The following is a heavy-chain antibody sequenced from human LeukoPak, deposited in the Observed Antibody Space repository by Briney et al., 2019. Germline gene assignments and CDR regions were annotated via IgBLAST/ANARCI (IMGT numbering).Heavy chain of an antibody. J-gene: IGHJ4*02. Sequence: SETLSLTCTVSGGSISSYYWSWIRQPPGKGLEWIGYIYYSGSTNYNPSLKSRVTISVDTSKNQFSLKLSSVTAADTAVYYCARILGYCSSTSCYRGDLDHWAQGPLVTVS. CDR3: ARILGYCSSTSCYRGDLDH. V-gene: IGHV4-59*01. D-gene: IGHD2-2*02. CDR1: GGSISSYY. CDR2: IYYSGST.